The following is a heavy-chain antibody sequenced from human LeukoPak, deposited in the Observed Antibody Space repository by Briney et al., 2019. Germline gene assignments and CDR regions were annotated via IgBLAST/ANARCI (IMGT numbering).Heavy chain of an antibody. J-gene: IGHJ4*02. V-gene: IGHV3-7*01. CDR1: GFTFSSYW. Sequence: GGSLRLSCAASGFTFSSYWMSWVRQAPGKGLEWVANIKQDGSEKYYVDSVKGRFTISRDNAKNSLYLQMSSLRAEDTAVYYCARDTYDSSGYYPHLDYWGQGTLLTVSS. CDR2: IKQDGSEK. D-gene: IGHD3-22*01. CDR3: ARDTYDSSGYYPHLDY.